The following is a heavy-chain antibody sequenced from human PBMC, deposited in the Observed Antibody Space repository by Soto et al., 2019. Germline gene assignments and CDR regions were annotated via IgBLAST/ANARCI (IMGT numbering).Heavy chain of an antibody. D-gene: IGHD4-17*01. CDR2: IYYIGRT. CDR1: SISTYY. Sequence: PSETLSLTCTVGSISTYYWNWIRQSPGKGLEWIGYIYYIGRTNYNPSLKSRVTMSIDTSRNQFSLKLSSVTAADTAVYYCARRYGSAFDIWGQGTMVTVSS. J-gene: IGHJ3*02. V-gene: IGHV4-59*01. CDR3: ARRYGSAFDI.